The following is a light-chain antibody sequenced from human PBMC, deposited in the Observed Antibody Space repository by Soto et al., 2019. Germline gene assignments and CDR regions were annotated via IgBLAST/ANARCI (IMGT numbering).Light chain of an antibody. V-gene: IGLV2-11*01. J-gene: IGLJ1*01. CDR1: SSDVGGYSY. CDR3: CSYAGSYTLYV. CDR2: DVS. Sequence: SALTQPRSVSGSPGQSVTISCTGTSSDVGGYSYVSWFQQHPGKAPKLMINDVSKRPSGVPDRFSGSKTGNTASLTISGLQAEDEADYYCCSYAGSYTLYVFGTGTKLTVL.